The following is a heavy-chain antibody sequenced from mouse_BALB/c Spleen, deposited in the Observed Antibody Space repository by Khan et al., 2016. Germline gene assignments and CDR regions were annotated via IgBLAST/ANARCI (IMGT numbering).Heavy chain of an antibody. CDR2: INTHSGVP. J-gene: IGHJ4*01. CDR3: ARVNSYYALDD. D-gene: IGHD1-3*01. V-gene: IGHV9-4*02. Sequence: QIQLVQSGPELKKPGETVRISCKASGYTFTTAGMQWVQQMPGKGLKWIGWINTHSGVPKYAEDFKGRFTLSLETSASTAYLQISNLKNEDTPTYFCARVNSYYALDDLCQGTSVTVSS. CDR1: GYTFTTAG.